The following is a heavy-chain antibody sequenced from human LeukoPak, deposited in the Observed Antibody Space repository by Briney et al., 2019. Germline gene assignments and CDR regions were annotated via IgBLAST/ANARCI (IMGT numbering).Heavy chain of an antibody. CDR3: ARPRGKGYYDY. V-gene: IGHV4-59*08. CDR1: GGSISSYY. CDR2: IYYSGST. Sequence: KPSETLSLTCTVSGGSISSYYWSWIRQPPGKGLEWIGYIYYSGSTNYNPSLKRRVTISVDTSKNQFSLTLSSVTAADTAVHYCARPRGKGYYDYWGEGTLVTVSS. J-gene: IGHJ4*02. D-gene: IGHD3-22*01.